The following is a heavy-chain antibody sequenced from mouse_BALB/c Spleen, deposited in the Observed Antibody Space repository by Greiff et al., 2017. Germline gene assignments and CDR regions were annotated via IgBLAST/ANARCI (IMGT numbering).Heavy chain of an antibody. CDR3: ARAGGYEGHWYFDV. CDR1: GFTFSSYA. D-gene: IGHD2-2*01. CDR2: ISSGGST. J-gene: IGHJ1*01. V-gene: IGHV5-6-5*01. Sequence: EVQRVESGGGLVKPGGSLKLSCAASGFTFSSYAMSWVRQTPEKRLEWVASISSGGSTYYPDSVKGRFTISRDNARNILYLQMSSLRSEDTAMYYCARAGGYEGHWYFDVWGAGTTVTVSS.